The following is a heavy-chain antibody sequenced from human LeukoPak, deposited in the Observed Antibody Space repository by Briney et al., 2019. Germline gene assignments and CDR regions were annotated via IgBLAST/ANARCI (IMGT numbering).Heavy chain of an antibody. CDR3: ARGSETYLDY. J-gene: IGHJ4*02. CDR1: GFTFSSYS. Sequence: GGSLRLSCAASGFTFSSYSMNWVRQAPGKGLGWVSSISSSSSYIYYADSVKGRFTISRDNAKNSLYLQMNSLRAEDTAVYYCARGSETYLDYWGQGTLVTVSS. V-gene: IGHV3-21*01. CDR2: ISSSSSYI.